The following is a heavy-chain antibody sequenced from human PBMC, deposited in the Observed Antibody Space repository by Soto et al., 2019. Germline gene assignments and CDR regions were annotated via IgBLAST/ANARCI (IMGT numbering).Heavy chain of an antibody. CDR1: GGSISSSSYY. J-gene: IGHJ6*02. Sequence: SETLSLTCTVSGGSISSSSYYWGWICQPTGKGLEWIGSLYYSGSTYYNPSIMSRVTISVDTSKNHFSLKLIAGTAADTAVYYCERLGSSVFYYYYDMDVWGQGTTVTVSS. CDR2: LYYSGST. D-gene: IGHD2-15*01. CDR3: ERLGSSVFYYYYDMDV. V-gene: IGHV4-39*01.